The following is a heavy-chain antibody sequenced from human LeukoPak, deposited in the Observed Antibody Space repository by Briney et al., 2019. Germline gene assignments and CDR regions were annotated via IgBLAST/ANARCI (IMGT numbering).Heavy chain of an antibody. Sequence: GGSLRLSCAASGFTFRNYAMAWVRQAPGQGLEWVSAISGSDANTNFADSVKGRFTISTDTSTNTLYLQMNSLRGEDTAVYFCATLVGPDYWGRGTLVTVPS. CDR2: ISGSDANT. J-gene: IGHJ4*02. D-gene: IGHD3-10*01. CDR3: ATLVGPDY. CDR1: GFTFRNYA. V-gene: IGHV3-23*01.